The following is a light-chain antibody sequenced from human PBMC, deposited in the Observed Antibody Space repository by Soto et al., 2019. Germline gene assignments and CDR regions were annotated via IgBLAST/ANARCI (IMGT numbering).Light chain of an antibody. CDR1: QILVYSDGDIY. Sequence: VVMTHFPLSLRVTRSAPASISCKCRQILVYSDGDIYLNWYQQRPGQSPRRLIFKVSERESGVPDRISGSGSGTDFTLKISRVEAEDVGIYYCMQGTHWPWTFGQGTKVDIK. CDR2: KVS. CDR3: MQGTHWPWT. J-gene: IGKJ1*01. V-gene: IGKV2-30*01.